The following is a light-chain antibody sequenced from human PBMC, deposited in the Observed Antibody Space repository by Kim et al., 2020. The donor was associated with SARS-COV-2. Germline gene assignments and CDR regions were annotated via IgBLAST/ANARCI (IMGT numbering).Light chain of an antibody. CDR1: TSNIGTNT. CDR3: AAWDDSLNGRI. Sequence: QSALTQPPSASGTPGQRVTISCSGGTSNIGTNTVNWYQHLPGAAPKLLIYGSRERPSGVPDRFSGSHSGTSASLAISGLQSEDEADYYCAAWDDSLNGRIFGGGTQLTVL. V-gene: IGLV1-44*01. J-gene: IGLJ2*01. CDR2: GSR.